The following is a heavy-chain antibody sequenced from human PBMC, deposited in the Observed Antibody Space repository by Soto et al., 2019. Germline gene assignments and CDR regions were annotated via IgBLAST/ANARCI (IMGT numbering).Heavy chain of an antibody. D-gene: IGHD2-2*01. CDR1: GGSISSYY. V-gene: IGHV4-59*08. CDR3: SRLGLKCPEDSMDF. Sequence: PSETLSLTCTVSGGSISSYYWSWIRQPPGKGLEWIGYIYYSGSTNYNPSLKSRVTISVDTAKNQLSLKLSSVTAADTAGYYCSRLGLKCPEDSMDFWGPGTTGTVSS. CDR2: IYYSGST. J-gene: IGHJ6*02.